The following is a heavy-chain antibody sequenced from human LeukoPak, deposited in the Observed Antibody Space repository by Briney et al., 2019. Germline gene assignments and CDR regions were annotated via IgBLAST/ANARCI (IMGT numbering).Heavy chain of an antibody. J-gene: IGHJ4*02. CDR1: GGSISSYY. D-gene: IGHD2-2*02. Sequence: SETLSLTCTVSGGSISSYYWSWIRQPAGKGLEWIGRIYTSGSTNYNPSLKSRVTMSVDTSKNQFSLKLSYVTAADTAAYYCARDTEGYCSSTSCYRGFDYWGQGTLVTVSS. CDR2: IYTSGST. V-gene: IGHV4-4*07. CDR3: ARDTEGYCSSTSCYRGFDY.